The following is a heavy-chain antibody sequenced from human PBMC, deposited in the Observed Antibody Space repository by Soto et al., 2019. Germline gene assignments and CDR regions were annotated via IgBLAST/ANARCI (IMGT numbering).Heavy chain of an antibody. J-gene: IGHJ5*02. Sequence: EVQLLESGGGLVQPGGSLRLSCAASGFTFSSYAMSWVRQAPGKGLEWVSAISGSGGSTYYADSVKGRFTISRDNSKNTLYLQMNSLRAEDTAVYYCAKDIWDYCSGGSCLGDWFDPWGQGTLVTVSS. CDR3: AKDIWDYCSGGSCLGDWFDP. CDR2: ISGSGGST. D-gene: IGHD2-15*01. V-gene: IGHV3-23*01. CDR1: GFTFSSYA.